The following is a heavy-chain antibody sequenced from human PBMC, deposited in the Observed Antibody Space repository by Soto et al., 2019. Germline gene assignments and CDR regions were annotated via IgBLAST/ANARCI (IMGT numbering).Heavy chain of an antibody. CDR1: GFTFSSYS. Sequence: ESGGGLVKPGGSLRLSCAASGFTFSSYSMNWVRQAPGKGLEWVSSISSSSSYIYYADSVKGRFTISRDNAKNSLYLQMNSLRAEDTAVYYCARDPGQWLSSDYYYYYGMDVWGQGTTVTVSS. CDR3: ARDPGQWLSSDYYYYYGMDV. CDR2: ISSSSSYI. J-gene: IGHJ6*02. V-gene: IGHV3-21*01. D-gene: IGHD6-19*01.